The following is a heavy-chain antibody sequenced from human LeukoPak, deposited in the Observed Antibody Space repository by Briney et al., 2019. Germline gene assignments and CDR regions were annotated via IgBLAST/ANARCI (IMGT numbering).Heavy chain of an antibody. Sequence: GGSLRLSCAVSGFTFSSYWMDSVRLAAGKGLVWVSLLRGDGSASNYADSVKGRFAISRDNAKNTLYMQMNRLRTEGPAISYCTRGRPLVGAAATDNFDYWGQGTLVTVSS. CDR3: TRGRPLVGAAATDNFDY. V-gene: IGHV3-74*01. J-gene: IGHJ4*02. CDR2: LRGDGSAS. D-gene: IGHD2-2*01. CDR1: GFTFSSYW.